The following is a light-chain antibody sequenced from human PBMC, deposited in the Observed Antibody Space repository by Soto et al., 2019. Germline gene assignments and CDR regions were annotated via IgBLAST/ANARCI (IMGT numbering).Light chain of an antibody. V-gene: IGLV2-8*01. CDR2: EVT. Sequence: QSALTQPPSASGSPGQSVTISCTGTSSDVGAYKYVYWYQQYPGKAPKLMIYEVTKRPSGVPDRFSGSKSGNAASLTVSGLHEDEDDDYYCSSYLGNDIWVFGGGTKLTVL. CDR1: SSDVGAYKY. CDR3: SSYLGNDIWV. J-gene: IGLJ3*02.